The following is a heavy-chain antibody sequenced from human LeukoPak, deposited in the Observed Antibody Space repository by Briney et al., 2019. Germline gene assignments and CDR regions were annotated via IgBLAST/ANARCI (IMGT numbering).Heavy chain of an antibody. D-gene: IGHD3-10*01. Sequence: GGSLRLSCAASGFTFSNYWMSWVRQAPGKGLEWVANINQDGSEKYSVDSVKGRFTISRDNAKNSLYLQMNSLRAEDTAVYYCARAYYFDSSNYYNPTSSFDYWGQGTLVTVSS. CDR2: INQDGSEK. J-gene: IGHJ4*02. CDR1: GFTFSNYW. V-gene: IGHV3-7*04. CDR3: ARAYYFDSSNYYNPTSSFDY.